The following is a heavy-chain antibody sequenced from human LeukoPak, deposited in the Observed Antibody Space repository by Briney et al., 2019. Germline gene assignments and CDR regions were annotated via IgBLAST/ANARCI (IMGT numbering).Heavy chain of an antibody. J-gene: IGHJ4*02. D-gene: IGHD2-15*01. CDR3: ASFSGGSWRVDY. V-gene: IGHV1-8*01. Sequence: ASVKVSCKASGYTFTSYDINWVRQATGQGLEGMGWMNPNSGNTGYAQKFQGRVTMTRDTSISTAYMELSRLRSDDTAVYYCASFSGGSWRVDYWGQGTLVTVSS. CDR1: GYTFTSYD. CDR2: MNPNSGNT.